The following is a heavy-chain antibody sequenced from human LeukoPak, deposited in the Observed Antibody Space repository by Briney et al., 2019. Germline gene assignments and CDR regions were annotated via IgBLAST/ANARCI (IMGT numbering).Heavy chain of an antibody. CDR3: AKDQVSSGSYYPLDY. Sequence: GGSLRLSCAASGFTFDDYTMHWVRQAPGKGLEWVSLISWDGGSTYYADSVKGRFTISRDNSKNTLYLQMSSLRAEDTAVYYCAKDQVSSGSYYPLDYWGQGTLVTVSS. D-gene: IGHD1-26*01. V-gene: IGHV3-43*01. CDR1: GFTFDDYT. J-gene: IGHJ4*02. CDR2: ISWDGGST.